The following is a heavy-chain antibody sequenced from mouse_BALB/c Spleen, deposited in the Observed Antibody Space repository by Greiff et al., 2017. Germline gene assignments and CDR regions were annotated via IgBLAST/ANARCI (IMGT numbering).Heavy chain of an antibody. J-gene: IGHJ4*01. D-gene: IGHD4-1*01. Sequence: VQLQQSGAELVRPGTSVKVSCKASGYAFTNYLIEWVKQRPGQGLEWIGVINPGSGGTNYNEKFKGKATLTADKSSSTAYMQLSSLTSDDSAVYFCARRRRTGSYAMDYWGQGTSVTVSS. CDR1: GYAFTNYL. CDR3: ARRRRTGSYAMDY. CDR2: INPGSGGT. V-gene: IGHV1-54*01.